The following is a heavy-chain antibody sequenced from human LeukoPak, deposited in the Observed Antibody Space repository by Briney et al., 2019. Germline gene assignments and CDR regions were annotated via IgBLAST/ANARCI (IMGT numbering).Heavy chain of an antibody. J-gene: IGHJ4*02. D-gene: IGHD3-10*01. V-gene: IGHV3-30*02. CDR1: GFTFSSYG. Sequence: GGSLRLSCAASGFTFSSYGMHWVRQAPGKGLEWVAFIRSDGNYKYYADSVKGRFTISRDNTKNTLYVQMNSLRAEDTAVYYCAKQFLWFGELSHFDYWGQGTLVTVSS. CDR2: IRSDGNYK. CDR3: AKQFLWFGELSHFDY.